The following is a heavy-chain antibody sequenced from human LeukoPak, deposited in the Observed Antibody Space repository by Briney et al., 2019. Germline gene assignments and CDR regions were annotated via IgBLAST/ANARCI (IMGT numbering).Heavy chain of an antibody. CDR1: DFTFSLYT. J-gene: IGHJ3*02. Sequence: PGGSLRLSCVASDFTFSLYTMNWVRQAPGKGLELVSSTRSKSYNIFYADSVKGRFTISRDDATNSLYLQMNSLRAEDTAVYYCARGAYGDYVNDAFDIWGQGTVVTVSS. CDR3: ARGAYGDYVNDAFDI. CDR2: TRSKSYNI. V-gene: IGHV3-21*01. D-gene: IGHD4-17*01.